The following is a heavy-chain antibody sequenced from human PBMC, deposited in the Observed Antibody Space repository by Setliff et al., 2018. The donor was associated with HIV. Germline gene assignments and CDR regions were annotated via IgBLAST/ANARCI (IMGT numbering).Heavy chain of an antibody. CDR2: ISYSGLT. D-gene: IGHD1-26*01. J-gene: IGHJ5*02. CDR1: GDSISGFY. Sequence: PSETLSLTCTVSGDSISGFYWSWIRKPPGAGLEWIGYISYSGLTNYNPSLKSRVTISMDTSKNRFSLNLRSVTAADTAVYYCARGFGSLDPWGRGTLVTVSS. V-gene: IGHV4-59*08. CDR3: ARGFGSLDP.